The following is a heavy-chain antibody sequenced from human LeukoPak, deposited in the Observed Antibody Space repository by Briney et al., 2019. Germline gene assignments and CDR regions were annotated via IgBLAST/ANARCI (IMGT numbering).Heavy chain of an antibody. D-gene: IGHD3-10*01. Sequence: GASVKVSCKASGYSFPSYGISWVRQAPGQGPEWMGWISSYNDNTNYAQKLQGRATLTTDTSTSTAYMELRSLRSDDTAVYYCARHFYGSGTYYHFDYWGQGTLVTVSS. CDR1: GYSFPSYG. J-gene: IGHJ4*02. V-gene: IGHV1-18*01. CDR3: ARHFYGSGTYYHFDY. CDR2: ISSYNDNT.